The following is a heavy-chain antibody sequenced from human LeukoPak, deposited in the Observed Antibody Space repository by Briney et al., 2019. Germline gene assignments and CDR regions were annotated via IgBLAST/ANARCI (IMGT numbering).Heavy chain of an antibody. Sequence: GESLKISCKGSGYYFTNYWLAWVRQMPGKGVEWMGIIFPGDSDTRYSPSFQGQVTISADKSMNTASLQWSNLKAWDTAIYYCARQGAGGWYITPFDAWGQGTLVTVSX. CDR1: GYYFTNYW. CDR3: ARQGAGGWYITPFDA. D-gene: IGHD6-19*01. CDR2: IFPGDSDT. J-gene: IGHJ4*02. V-gene: IGHV5-51*01.